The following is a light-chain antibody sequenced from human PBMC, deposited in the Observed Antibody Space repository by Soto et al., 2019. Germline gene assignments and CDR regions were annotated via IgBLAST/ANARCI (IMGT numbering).Light chain of an antibody. V-gene: IGKV1-5*01. J-gene: IGKJ1*01. CDR3: QHDNSNPWT. CDR2: DAS. CDR1: QSISSW. Sequence: DIQMPQSPYTLSASVGDRVTITCRASQSISSWLAWYQQKPGKAPNLLIYDASSLESGVPSRFSGSGSGTEFTLTIRSLQPDDFATYYCQHDNSNPWTFGQGTKVDIK.